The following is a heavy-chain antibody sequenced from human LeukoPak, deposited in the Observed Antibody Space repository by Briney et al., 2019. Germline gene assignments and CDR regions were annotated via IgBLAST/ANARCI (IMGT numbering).Heavy chain of an antibody. D-gene: IGHD2-2*02. CDR1: GYTFTSYD. V-gene: IGHV1-8*01. J-gene: IGHJ5*02. CDR2: MNPNSGNT. Sequence: ASVKVSCKASGYTFTSYDINWVRQATGQGLEWMGWMNPNSGNTGYAQKFQGRVTMTRNTSISTAYMELSSLRSEDTAVYYCARGIVVVPAAILDPYWFDPWGQGTLSPSPQ. CDR3: ARGIVVVPAAILDPYWFDP.